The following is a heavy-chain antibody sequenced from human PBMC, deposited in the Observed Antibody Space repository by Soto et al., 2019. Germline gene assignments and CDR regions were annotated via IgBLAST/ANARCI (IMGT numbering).Heavy chain of an antibody. J-gene: IGHJ3*02. CDR1: GYTFTSYG. CDR3: ARVTYYYDAGAFDI. D-gene: IGHD3-22*01. V-gene: IGHV1-18*04. CDR2: ISAYNGNT. Sequence: GASVKVSCKASGYTFTSYGISWVRQAPGQGLEWMGWISAYNGNTNYAQKLQGRVTMTTDTSTSTAYMELRSLRSDDTAVYYCARVTYYYDAGAFDIWGQGXMVTVSS.